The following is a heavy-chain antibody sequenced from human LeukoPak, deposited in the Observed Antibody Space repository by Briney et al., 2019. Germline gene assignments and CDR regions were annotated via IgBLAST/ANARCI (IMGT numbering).Heavy chain of an antibody. CDR1: GYTFTSYY. J-gene: IGHJ5*02. Sequence: ASVKVSFKASGYTFTSYYMHWVRQAPAQGLEWMGIINPSGGSTSYAQKFQGRVTMTRDTSTSTVYMELSSLRSEDTAVYYCARESDSSGHSDWFDPWGQGTLVTVSS. V-gene: IGHV1-46*01. CDR3: ARESDSSGHSDWFDP. CDR2: INPSGGST. D-gene: IGHD3-22*01.